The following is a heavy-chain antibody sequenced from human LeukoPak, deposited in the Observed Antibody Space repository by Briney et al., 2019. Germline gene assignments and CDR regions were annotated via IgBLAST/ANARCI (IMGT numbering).Heavy chain of an antibody. J-gene: IGHJ6*03. D-gene: IGHD6-13*01. V-gene: IGHV3-30*18. CDR3: AKDRAAGTPYMDV. CDR2: ISYDGSNK. CDR1: GFTFSSYG. Sequence: RGSLRLSCAASGFTFSSYGMHWVRQAPGKGLEWVAVISYDGSNKYYADSVKGRFTISRDNSKNTLYLQMNSLRAEDTAVYYCAKDRAAGTPYMDVWGKGTTVTVSS.